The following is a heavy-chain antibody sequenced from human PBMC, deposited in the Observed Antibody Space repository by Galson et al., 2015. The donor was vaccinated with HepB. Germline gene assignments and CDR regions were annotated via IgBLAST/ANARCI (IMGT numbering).Heavy chain of an antibody. D-gene: IGHD5-18*01. Sequence: SLRLSCAASGFTFSSYAMHWVRQAPGKGLEWVAVISYDGSNKYYADSVKGRFTISRDNSKNTLYLQMNSLRAEDTAVYYCARSGYSYGSPPFNWFDPWGQGTLVTVSS. V-gene: IGHV3-30-3*01. CDR1: GFTFSSYA. CDR2: ISYDGSNK. CDR3: ARSGYSYGSPPFNWFDP. J-gene: IGHJ5*02.